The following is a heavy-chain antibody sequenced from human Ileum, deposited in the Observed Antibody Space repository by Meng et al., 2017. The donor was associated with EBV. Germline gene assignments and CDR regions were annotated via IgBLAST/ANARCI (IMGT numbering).Heavy chain of an antibody. CDR1: GDSMSSSSSY. D-gene: IGHD3-16*01. CDR2: IYYTGNT. V-gene: IGHV4-39*07. Sequence: QVKLQESGPGLVKPSETLFLTCIVSGDSMSSSSSYWGWIRQPPGKGLEWIGSIYYTGNTYYNPSLKSRVSISIDTSKNHFYLNLSSVTAADTALYYCARKDEGGHYDDYGDNWGQGTLVTVSS. J-gene: IGHJ4*02. CDR3: ARKDEGGHYDDYGDN.